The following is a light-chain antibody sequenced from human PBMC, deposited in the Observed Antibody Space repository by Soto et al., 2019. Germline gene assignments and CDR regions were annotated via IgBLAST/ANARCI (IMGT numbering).Light chain of an antibody. CDR1: QSLLHRNGYNY. Sequence: DLVLTQSPLSLPVTPGEPASISCRSSQSLLHRNGYNYLDWYLQKPGQSPQLLIYLGSNRASGVPDRFSGSGSGTDFTLKISRVEAEDVGIYYYLQALQTPLSFGGGTKVELK. CDR3: LQALQTPLS. V-gene: IGKV2-28*01. J-gene: IGKJ4*01. CDR2: LGS.